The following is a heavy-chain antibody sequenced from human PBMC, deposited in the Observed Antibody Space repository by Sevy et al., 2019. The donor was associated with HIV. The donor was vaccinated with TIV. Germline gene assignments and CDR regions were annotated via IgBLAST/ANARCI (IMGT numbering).Heavy chain of an antibody. CDR1: GFTFSSYG. D-gene: IGHD3-22*01. CDR3: AGAGIYDSSGYSPRGYYYGMDV. J-gene: IGHJ6*02. Sequence: GGSLRLSCAASGFTFSSYGMHWVRQAPGKGLEWVAVIWYDGSNKYYADSVKGRFTISRDNSKNTLYLQMNSLRAEDTAGYYCAGAGIYDSSGYSPRGYYYGMDVWGQGTTVTVSS. V-gene: IGHV3-33*01. CDR2: IWYDGSNK.